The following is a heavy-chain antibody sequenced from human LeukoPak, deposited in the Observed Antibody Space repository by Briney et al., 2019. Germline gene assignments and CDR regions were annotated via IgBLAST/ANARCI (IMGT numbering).Heavy chain of an antibody. J-gene: IGHJ5*02. D-gene: IGHD2-15*01. CDR3: ARDRCSGGSCYP. CDR2: ISSSSSTI. V-gene: IGHV3-48*01. CDR1: GFTFSSYS. Sequence: PGGSLRLSCAASGFTFSSYSMNWVRQAPGKGLEWVSYISSSSSTIYYADSVKGRFSISRDNANNSLYLQMNGLRAEDTAVYYCARDRCSGGSCYPWGQGTLVTVSS.